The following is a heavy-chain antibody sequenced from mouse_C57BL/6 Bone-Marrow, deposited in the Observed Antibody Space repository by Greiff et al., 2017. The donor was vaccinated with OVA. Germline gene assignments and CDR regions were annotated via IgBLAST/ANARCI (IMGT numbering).Heavy chain of an antibody. CDR3: TSYGNFDY. Sequence: VQLQQSGAELVRPGASVKLSCTASGFNFKDYYMHWVKQRPEQGLEWIGWIDPENGDTEYASKFQGKATITADTSSNTAYLQLSSLTSEDTAVYYCTSYGNFDYWGQGTTLTVSS. J-gene: IGHJ2*01. V-gene: IGHV14-4*01. D-gene: IGHD2-1*01. CDR1: GFNFKDYY. CDR2: IDPENGDT.